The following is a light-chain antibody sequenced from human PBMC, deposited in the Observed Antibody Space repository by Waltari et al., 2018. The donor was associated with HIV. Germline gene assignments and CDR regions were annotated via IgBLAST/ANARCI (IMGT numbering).Light chain of an antibody. CDR1: QTVGDW. CDR2: RAT. Sequence: DIHMTQSPPTLTASVGDRVNITCRASQTVGDWLVWYQQKPGEAPSLLIYRATDVESGVPSRFSGSASGTDFTLAIDSLHPDDFATYYCHQYSDYLGSFGQGTRVELK. J-gene: IGKJ1*01. V-gene: IGKV1-5*03. CDR3: HQYSDYLGS.